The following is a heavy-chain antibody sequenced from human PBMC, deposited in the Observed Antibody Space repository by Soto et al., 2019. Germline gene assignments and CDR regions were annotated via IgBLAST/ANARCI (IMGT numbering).Heavy chain of an antibody. CDR3: AQGAGSSSRTHYYYYGMDV. CDR2: IDPSDSYT. J-gene: IGHJ6*02. D-gene: IGHD6-6*01. Sequence: GESLKISCRGSGYSFTSYWISWGRQMPGKGLEWMGRIDPSDSYTNYSPSFQGHVTISADKSISTAYLQWSSLKASDTAMYYCAQGAGSSSRTHYYYYGMDVWGQGTTVTVSS. CDR1: GYSFTSYW. V-gene: IGHV5-10-1*01.